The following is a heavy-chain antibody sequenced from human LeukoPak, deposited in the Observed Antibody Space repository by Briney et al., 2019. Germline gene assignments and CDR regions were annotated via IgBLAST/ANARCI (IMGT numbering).Heavy chain of an antibody. CDR1: GYTFTTYG. D-gene: IGHD3-3*01. V-gene: IGHV1-18*01. Sequence: GASVKVSCKASGYTFTTYGINWVRQAPGQGLEWMGWISTYNGNTNYAQKLQGRVTMTRDMSTSTVYMELSSLRSEDTAVYYCARDFWGESGYPDAFDIWGQGTMVTVSS. J-gene: IGHJ3*02. CDR2: ISTYNGNT. CDR3: ARDFWGESGYPDAFDI.